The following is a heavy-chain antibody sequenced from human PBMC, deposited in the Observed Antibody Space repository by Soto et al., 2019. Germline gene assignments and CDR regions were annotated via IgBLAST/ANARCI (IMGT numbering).Heavy chain of an antibody. Sequence: QITLKESGPTLVKPTQILTLTCTFSGFSLSTSGVGVGWIRQPPGKALEWLALIYWDDDKRYSPSLKSRLTITKDTSKNQVVLTMTNMDPVDTATYYCARTYYDFWSGYYSGIFDYWGQGTLVTVSS. J-gene: IGHJ4*02. CDR3: ARTYYDFWSGYYSGIFDY. CDR1: GFSLSTSGVG. D-gene: IGHD3-3*01. CDR2: IYWDDDK. V-gene: IGHV2-5*02.